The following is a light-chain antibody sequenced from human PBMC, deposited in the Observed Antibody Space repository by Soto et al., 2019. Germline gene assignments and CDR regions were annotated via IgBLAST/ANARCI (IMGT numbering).Light chain of an antibody. V-gene: IGLV2-14*01. CDR3: SSYTSSSTLFYV. J-gene: IGLJ1*01. CDR1: SSDVDGYNY. Sequence: QSVLTQPASVSGSPGQSITISCTGTSSDVDGYNYVSWYQQHPGKAPKLMIYDVSNRPSGVSNRFSGSKSGNTASLTISGLQAEDEADYYCSSYTSSSTLFYVFGTGTKVTVL. CDR2: DVS.